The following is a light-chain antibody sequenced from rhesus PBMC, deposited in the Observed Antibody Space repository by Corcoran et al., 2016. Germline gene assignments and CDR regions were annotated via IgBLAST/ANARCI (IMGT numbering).Light chain of an antibody. CDR2: WAS. J-gene: IGKJ4*01. CDR1: QSLLYSSNNKNY. V-gene: IGKV4-1*01. Sequence: DIVMTQSPDSLAVSLGERVIINCKSSQSLLYSSNNKNYLAWYQQKPGQALKLLIYWASTRESGVPNRFSGSGTGKDLPLTISGLQAEDVAVYYCQQYYSTPLTFGGGTKVEIK. CDR3: QQYYSTPLT.